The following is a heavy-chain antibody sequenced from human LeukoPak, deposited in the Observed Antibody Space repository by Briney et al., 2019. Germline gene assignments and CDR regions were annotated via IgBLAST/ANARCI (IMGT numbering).Heavy chain of an antibody. J-gene: IGHJ4*02. CDR3: ASSIYSGYDQ. CDR2: IYYSGST. V-gene: IGHV4-59*01. Sequence: SETLSLTCTVSGGPISSYYWSWIRQPPGRGLEWIGYIYYSGSTNYNPSLKSRVTISVDTSKNQFSLKLSSVTAADTAVYYCASSIYSGYDQWGQGTLVTVSS. D-gene: IGHD5-12*01. CDR1: GGPISSYY.